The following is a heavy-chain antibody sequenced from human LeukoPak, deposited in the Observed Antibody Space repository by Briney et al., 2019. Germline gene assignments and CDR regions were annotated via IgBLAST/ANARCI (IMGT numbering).Heavy chain of an antibody. J-gene: IGHJ4*02. CDR1: GFTFSSLG. CDR2: ITGGGGST. V-gene: IGHV3-23*01. CDR3: ASRDVCSGGTCYGIAY. D-gene: IGHD2-15*01. Sequence: PGGSLRLSCAASGFTFSSLGMQWVRQAPGKGLEWVSHITGGGGSTDYADFVKGRFTISRDNSKNTLYLQMNILRAEDTAVYYCASRDVCSGGTCYGIAYWGQGTLVTVSS.